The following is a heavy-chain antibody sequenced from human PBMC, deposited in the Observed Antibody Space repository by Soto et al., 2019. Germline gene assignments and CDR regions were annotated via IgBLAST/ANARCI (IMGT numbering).Heavy chain of an antibody. CDR3: ATRREDSYDFWSGYYYYFDY. J-gene: IGHJ4*02. CDR2: ISSSSSTI. D-gene: IGHD3-3*01. Sequence: PGGSLRLSCAASGFTFSSYSMNWVRQAPGKGLEWVSYISSSSSTIYYADSVKGRFTISRDNAKNSLYLQMNSLRDEDTAVYYCATRREDSYDFWSGYYYYFDYWGQGTLVTVSS. V-gene: IGHV3-48*02. CDR1: GFTFSSYS.